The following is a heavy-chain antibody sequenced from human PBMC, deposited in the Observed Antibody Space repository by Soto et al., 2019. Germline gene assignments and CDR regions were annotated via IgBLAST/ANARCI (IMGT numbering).Heavy chain of an antibody. Sequence: LYLTCSMSGVSMSEYFWCWIRQSPGKGLEWIGYIYYLGSTDYNPSLKSRVTISVDTSKRQFSLRLTSVTAADTAVYYCARDGYDGSGSPYPAYWGPGTQVTVSS. CDR3: ARDGYDGSGSPYPAY. J-gene: IGHJ4*02. V-gene: IGHV4-59*01. D-gene: IGHD3-10*01. CDR2: IYYLGST. CDR1: GVSMSEYF.